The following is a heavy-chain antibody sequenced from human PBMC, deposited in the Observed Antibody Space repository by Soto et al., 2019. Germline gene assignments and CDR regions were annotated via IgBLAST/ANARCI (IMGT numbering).Heavy chain of an antibody. J-gene: IGHJ4*02. CDR2: ISGSGSST. CDR1: GFTFNTYG. V-gene: IGHV3-23*01. Sequence: EVQLLESGGGLVQPGGSLRLSCAASGFTFNTYGISWVRQAPGKGLEWVSVISGSGSSTYYADSVRGRFTISRDNSKNTLYLQMSSLRADDTAVYYCAKNGGNDLKWYFDRWGQGSLVTVSS. D-gene: IGHD2-8*01. CDR3: AKNGGNDLKWYFDR.